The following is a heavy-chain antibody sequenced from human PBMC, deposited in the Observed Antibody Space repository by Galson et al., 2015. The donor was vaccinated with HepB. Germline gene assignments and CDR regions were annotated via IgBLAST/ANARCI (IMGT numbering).Heavy chain of an antibody. CDR3: ATIGAFDY. J-gene: IGHJ4*02. CDR2: ISYDGSNK. V-gene: IGHV3-30*04. CDR1: GFTFSSYA. Sequence: SLRLSCAASGFTFSSYAMHWVRQAPGKGLEWVAVISYDGSNKYYADTVKGRFTISRDNSKNTLYLQMNSLRAEDTAVYYCATIGAFDYWGQGTLVTVSS.